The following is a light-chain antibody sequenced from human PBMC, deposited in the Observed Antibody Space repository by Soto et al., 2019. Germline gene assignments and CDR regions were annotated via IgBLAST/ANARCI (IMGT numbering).Light chain of an antibody. J-gene: IGLJ1*01. CDR2: EIN. CDR1: SSDVGAYDY. V-gene: IGLV2-8*01. Sequence: QSVLTQPPSASGSPGQSVTISCTGTSSDVGAYDYVSWYQQHPGKAPKLMIYEINKRPSGVPDRFSGSKSVNTASLTVSGLQAEDEADYYCSSFAGSNNFPYVFGTGTKATVL. CDR3: SSFAGSNNFPYV.